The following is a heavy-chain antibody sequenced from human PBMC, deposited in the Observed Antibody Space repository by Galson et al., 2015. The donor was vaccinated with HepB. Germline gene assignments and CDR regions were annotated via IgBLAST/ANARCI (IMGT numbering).Heavy chain of an antibody. CDR3: ARAELYYYDSSGIIDY. D-gene: IGHD3-22*01. V-gene: IGHV1-18*01. Sequence: SVKVSCKASGYTFTSYGISWVRQAPGQGLEWMGWISAYNGNTNYAQKLQGRVTMTTDTSTSTAYMELRSLRSDDTAVYYCARAELYYYDSSGIIDYWGQGTLVTVSS. CDR2: ISAYNGNT. CDR1: GYTFTSYG. J-gene: IGHJ4*02.